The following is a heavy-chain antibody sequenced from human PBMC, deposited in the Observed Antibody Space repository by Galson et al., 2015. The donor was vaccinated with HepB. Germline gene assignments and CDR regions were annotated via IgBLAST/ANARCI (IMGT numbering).Heavy chain of an antibody. Sequence: SLRLSCAASGFTFSSYGMHWVRQAPGKGLEWVAVISYDGSNKYYADSVKGRFTISRDNSKNTLYLQMNSLRAEDTAVYYCAKGERVLRFLGWFDPWGQGTLVTVSS. CDR3: AKGERVLRFLGWFDP. J-gene: IGHJ5*02. V-gene: IGHV3-30*18. CDR1: GFTFSSYG. D-gene: IGHD3-3*01. CDR2: ISYDGSNK.